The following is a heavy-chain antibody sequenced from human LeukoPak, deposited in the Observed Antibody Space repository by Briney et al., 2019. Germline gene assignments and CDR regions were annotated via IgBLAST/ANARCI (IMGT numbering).Heavy chain of an antibody. V-gene: IGHV4-39*07. Sequence: PSETLSLTCTVSGGSISSSSYYWGWIRQSPGKGLEWIGYIYHSGSTYYNPSLKSRVTISVDRSKNQFSLKLSSVTAADTAVYYCARDPTGFYWYFDLWGRGTLVSVSS. D-gene: IGHD2-15*01. CDR1: GGSISSSSYY. CDR3: ARDPTGFYWYFDL. J-gene: IGHJ2*01. CDR2: IYHSGST.